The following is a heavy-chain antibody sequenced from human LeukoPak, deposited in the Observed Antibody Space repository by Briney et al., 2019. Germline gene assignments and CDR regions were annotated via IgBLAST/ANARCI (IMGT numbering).Heavy chain of an antibody. V-gene: IGHV4-59*11. CDR1: GGSISGPY. J-gene: IGHJ4*02. CDR3: ARGIESYGDYGY. D-gene: IGHD4-17*01. CDR2: MYNSGST. Sequence: PSETLSLTCTVSGGSISGPYWSWIRQPPGKGLEWIAYMYNSGSTNYNPSLKSRVTISIDTSKNQFPLKLSSLTAADTAIYYCARGIESYGDYGYWGQGILVTVSS.